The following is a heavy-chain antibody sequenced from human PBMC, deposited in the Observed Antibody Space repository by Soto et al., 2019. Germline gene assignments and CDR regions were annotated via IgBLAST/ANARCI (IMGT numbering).Heavy chain of an antibody. Sequence: EVQLLESGGGFVQPGGSLRLSCAASGFTFSSSGMSWVRQAPGKGLEWVSYISGSGTTIYYTDSVKGRFTVSRDNAKNSVYLHMNSLRAEDTAVYYCAGDPYYYASDYWGQGTLVTVSS. CDR1: GFTFSSSG. CDR2: ISGSGTTI. J-gene: IGHJ4*02. D-gene: IGHD3-10*01. V-gene: IGHV3-48*04. CDR3: AGDPYYYASDY.